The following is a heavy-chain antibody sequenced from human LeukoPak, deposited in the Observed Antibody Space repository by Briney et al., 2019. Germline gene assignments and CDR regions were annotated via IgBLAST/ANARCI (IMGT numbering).Heavy chain of an antibody. V-gene: IGHV3-7*03. CDR1: GFTFSSYW. D-gene: IGHD3-9*01. CDR2: IKQDGSEK. J-gene: IGHJ4*02. CDR3: ARGGNYDILTSFDY. Sequence: GGSLRLSCAASGFTFSSYWMSWVRQAPGKGLEWVANIKQDGSEKYYVDSVKGRFTISRDNAKNSLYLQMNSLRAEDTAVYYCARGGNYDILTSFDYWGQGTLVTVSS.